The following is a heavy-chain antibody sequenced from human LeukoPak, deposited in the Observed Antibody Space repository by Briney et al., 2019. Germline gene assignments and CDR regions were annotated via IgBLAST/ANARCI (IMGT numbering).Heavy chain of an antibody. CDR2: IYYSGST. Sequence: SQTLSLTCTVSGGSISSGGYYWSWIRQHPGKGLEWIGYIYYSGSTYYNPSLKSRVTISVDTSKNQFSLKLSSVTAADTAVYYCARDPLKYWYFDLWGCGTLVTVSS. CDR3: ARDPLKYWYFDL. J-gene: IGHJ2*01. CDR1: GGSISSGGYY. V-gene: IGHV4-31*03.